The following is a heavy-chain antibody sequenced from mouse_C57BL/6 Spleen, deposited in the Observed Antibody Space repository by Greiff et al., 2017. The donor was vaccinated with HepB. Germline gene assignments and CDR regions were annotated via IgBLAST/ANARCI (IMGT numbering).Heavy chain of an antibody. Sequence: EVHLVESEGGLVQPGSSMKLSCTASGFTFSDYYMAWVRQVPEKGLEWVANINYDGSSTYYLDSLKSRFIISRDNAKNILYLQMSSLKSEDTATYYCAREGGALYDGFYFDYWGQGTTLTVSS. V-gene: IGHV5-16*01. CDR3: AREGGALYDGFYFDY. J-gene: IGHJ2*01. CDR2: INYDGSST. D-gene: IGHD2-3*01. CDR1: GFTFSDYY.